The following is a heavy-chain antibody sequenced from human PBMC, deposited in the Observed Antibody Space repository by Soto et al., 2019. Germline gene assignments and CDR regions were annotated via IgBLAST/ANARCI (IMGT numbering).Heavy chain of an antibody. CDR3: ARGLSITMVRGEGDV. D-gene: IGHD3-10*01. V-gene: IGHV4-39*01. Sequence: PSETLSLTCTVSGGSISSSSYYWGWIRQPPGKGLEWIGSIYYSGSTYYNPSLKSRVTISVDTSKNQFSLKLSSVTAADTAVYYCARGLSITMVRGEGDVWGQGTTVTVS. J-gene: IGHJ6*02. CDR1: GGSISSSSYY. CDR2: IYYSGST.